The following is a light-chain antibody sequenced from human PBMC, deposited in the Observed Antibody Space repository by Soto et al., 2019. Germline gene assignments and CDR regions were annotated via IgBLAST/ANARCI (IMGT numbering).Light chain of an antibody. CDR2: WAS. CDR3: QHYYSTPRT. CDR1: KSVLYSSNNKNY. Sequence: YLVVSRGNVDIINCRSSKSVLYSSNNKNYLAWYQQKPGQPPKLLIYWASTRESGVPDRFSGSGSGSDFTLSLSSLHAEDVAVYYCQHYYSTPRTFGQGTKVDIK. J-gene: IGKJ1*01. V-gene: IGKV4-1*01.